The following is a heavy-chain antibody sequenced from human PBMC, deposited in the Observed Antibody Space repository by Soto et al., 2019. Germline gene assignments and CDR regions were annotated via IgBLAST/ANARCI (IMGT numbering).Heavy chain of an antibody. D-gene: IGHD3-10*01. CDR2: IYYSGST. CDR1: GGSISSGDYY. J-gene: IGHJ6*02. V-gene: IGHV4-30-4*01. Sequence: SETLSLTCTVSGGSISSGDYYWSWIRQPPGKGLEWIGYIYYSGSTYYNPSLKSRVTISVDTSKNQFSLKLSSVTAADTAVYYCARGRAYGSGSYYSEYYYGMDVWGQGTTVTVSS. CDR3: ARGRAYGSGSYYSEYYYGMDV.